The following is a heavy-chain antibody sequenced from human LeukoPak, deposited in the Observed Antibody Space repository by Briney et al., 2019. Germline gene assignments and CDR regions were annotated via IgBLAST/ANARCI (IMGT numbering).Heavy chain of an antibody. D-gene: IGHD6-19*01. CDR3: ARHRSSGWYVLSFDP. J-gene: IGHJ5*02. CDR2: INHSGST. V-gene: IGHV4-34*01. Sequence: SETLSLTCAVYGGSFSGYYWSWIRQPPGKGLEWIGEINHSGSTNYNPSLKSRVTISVDTSKNQFSLKLSSVTAAGTAVYYCARHRSSGWYVLSFDPWGQGTLVTVSS. CDR1: GGSFSGYY.